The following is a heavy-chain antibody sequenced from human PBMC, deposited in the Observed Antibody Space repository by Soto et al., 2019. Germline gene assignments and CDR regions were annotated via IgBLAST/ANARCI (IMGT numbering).Heavy chain of an antibody. J-gene: IGHJ4*02. CDR1: GNSFTSYW. V-gene: IGHV5-51*01. Sequence: GESLKISCKGSGNSFTSYWIGWVRQMPGKGLEWMGIIYPGDSDTRYSPSFHGQVTISAEKSITTAYLQWSSLKASDTAMYYCARLAGSGTFSAYYFQYWGQGTLVTVSS. D-gene: IGHD3-10*01. CDR2: IYPGDSDT. CDR3: ARLAGSGTFSAYYFQY.